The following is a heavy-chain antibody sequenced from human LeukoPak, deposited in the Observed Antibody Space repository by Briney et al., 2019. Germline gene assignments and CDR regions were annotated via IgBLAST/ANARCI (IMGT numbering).Heavy chain of an antibody. CDR3: ARAPAVTRTMAEYFQH. V-gene: IGHV3-7*01. CDR1: GFTFSSYW. J-gene: IGHJ1*01. CDR2: IKQDGSEK. D-gene: IGHD6-19*01. Sequence: TGGSLRLSCAASGFTFSSYWISWVRQAPGKGLEWVANIKQDGSEKYYVDSVKGRFTISRDNAKNSLYLQMNSLRAEDTAVYYCARAPAVTRTMAEYFQHWGQGTLVTVSS.